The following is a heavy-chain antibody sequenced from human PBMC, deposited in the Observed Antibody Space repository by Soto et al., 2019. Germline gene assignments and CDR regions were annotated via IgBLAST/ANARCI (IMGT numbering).Heavy chain of an antibody. D-gene: IGHD2-15*01. CDR3: ARGRNSRIRGTFDI. CDR2: INHSGST. V-gene: IGHV4-34*01. Sequence: PSETLSLTCAVYGGSFSGNYWSWIRQPPGKGLEWIGEINHSGSTNYNPSLKSRVTISVDTSKNQFSLKLTSVAAADTAVYYCARGRNSRIRGTFDIWSQETMVTVSS. CDR1: GGSFSGNY. J-gene: IGHJ3*02.